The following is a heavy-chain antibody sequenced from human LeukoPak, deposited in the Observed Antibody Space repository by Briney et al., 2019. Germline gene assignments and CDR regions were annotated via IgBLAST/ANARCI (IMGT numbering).Heavy chain of an antibody. CDR2: IYYSGST. Sequence: SETLSLTCTVSGGSISSSSYYWGWIRQPPGKGLEWIGSIYYSGSTSYNPSLKSRVTISVDTSKNQFSLKLSTVTAADTAVYYCARNSSGGWFDPWGQGTLVTVSS. V-gene: IGHV4-39*01. CDR1: GGSISSSSYY. CDR3: ARNSSGGWFDP. J-gene: IGHJ5*02. D-gene: IGHD6-19*01.